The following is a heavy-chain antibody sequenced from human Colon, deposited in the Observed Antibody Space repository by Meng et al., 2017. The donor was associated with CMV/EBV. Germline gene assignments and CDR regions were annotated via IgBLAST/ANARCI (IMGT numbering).Heavy chain of an antibody. CDR2: IRHSGSTSY. CDR3: AGGSYQAWELLHY. D-gene: IGHD1-26*01. J-gene: IGHJ4*02. CDR1: GGSFSEYY. V-gene: IGHV4-34*01. Sequence: VQLPQWGPRLLNPSETLPPTFAVYGGSFSEYYWGWIRHPPGRGLEWIGEIRHSGSTSYSYNSSLKSRVTISIDTSKNQFSLELTSVTAADTAVYYCAGGSYQAWELLHYWGQGTLVTVSS.